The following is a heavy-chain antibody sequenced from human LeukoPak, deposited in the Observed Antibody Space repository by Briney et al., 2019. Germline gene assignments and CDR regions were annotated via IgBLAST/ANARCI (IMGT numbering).Heavy chain of an antibody. D-gene: IGHD3-22*01. CDR3: ARVLFTSGYDS. Sequence: ASVKVSCKASGYTFTGAYMHWVRQAPGQGLEWVGWINPNSGETKFAPKFQGRVTMTRDTSLSTAFMDLGGLRSDATAVYYCARVLFTSGYDSWGQGSLVTVSS. CDR1: GYTFTGAY. CDR2: INPNSGET. J-gene: IGHJ5*01. V-gene: IGHV1-2*02.